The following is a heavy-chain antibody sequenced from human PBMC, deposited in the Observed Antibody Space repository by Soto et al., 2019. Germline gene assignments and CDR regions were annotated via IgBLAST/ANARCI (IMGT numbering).Heavy chain of an antibody. V-gene: IGHV4-4*02. D-gene: IGHD6-13*01. J-gene: IGHJ3*02. CDR3: ARVGDSSSWYRDAFDI. Sequence: SETLSLTCAVSGGSISSSNWWSWVRQPPGKGLKWIGEIYHSGSTNYNPSLKSRVTISVGRSKNQFSLKLSSVTAADTAVYYCARVGDSSSWYRDAFDIWGQGTMVTVSS. CDR1: GGSISSSNW. CDR2: IYHSGST.